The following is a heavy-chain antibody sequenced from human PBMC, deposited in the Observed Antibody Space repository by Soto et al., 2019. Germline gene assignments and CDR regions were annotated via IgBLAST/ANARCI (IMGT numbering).Heavy chain of an antibody. Sequence: PGGSLRLSCAASGFTFSSYDMHWVRQATGKGLEWVSAIGTAGDTYYPGSVKGRFTISRENAKNSLYLQMNSLRAGDTAVYYCARMKVDDYRYYYGMDVWGQGTTVTVSS. CDR3: ARMKVDDYRYYYGMDV. CDR1: GFTFSSYD. V-gene: IGHV3-13*01. CDR2: IGTAGDT. J-gene: IGHJ6*02. D-gene: IGHD4-17*01.